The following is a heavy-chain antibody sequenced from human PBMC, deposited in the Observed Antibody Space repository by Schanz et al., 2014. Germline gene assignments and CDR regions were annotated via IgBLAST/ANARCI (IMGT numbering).Heavy chain of an antibody. V-gene: IGHV1-3*01. CDR1: GYTFTSYD. CDR3: ARSGSSNWYFFDY. J-gene: IGHJ4*02. D-gene: IGHD6-13*01. Sequence: VQLVQSGAEVKRPGASVRVSCKASGYTFTSYDFNWVRQAPGQRLEWMGWINAGTGNTEYSQKFQGRVTITRDTLASTAYMEVSSLRSEDTAVYYCARSGSSNWYFFDYWGQGTLVTVSS. CDR2: INAGTGNT.